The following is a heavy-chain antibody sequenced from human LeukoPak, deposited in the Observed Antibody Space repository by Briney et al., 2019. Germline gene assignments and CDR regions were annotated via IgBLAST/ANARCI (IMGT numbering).Heavy chain of an antibody. CDR2: ITFSSSHI. CDR1: GFTFSGYV. V-gene: IGHV3-21*01. CDR3: AFFSWGINVFDI. Sequence: GGSLRLSCAASGFTFSGYVMTWVRQAPGKGLECVSSITFSSSHIYYADSVKGRFTISRDNSKNTLYLQMNSLRAEDTAVYYCAFFSWGINVFDIWGQGTMVTVSS. J-gene: IGHJ3*02. D-gene: IGHD3-16*01.